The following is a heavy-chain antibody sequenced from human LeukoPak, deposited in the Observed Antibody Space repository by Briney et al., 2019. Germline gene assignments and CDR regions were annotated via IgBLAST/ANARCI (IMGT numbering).Heavy chain of an antibody. CDR1: GDTFCSFA. CDR3: VRGAMSSSGRFDP. CDR2: ITPVFRKP. V-gene: IGHV1-69*01. D-gene: IGHD1-26*01. Sequence: SVKVSCKSSGDTFCSFAVNWVRRAPGHGLEWMGGITPVFRKPKYAQKFQGRVTITADETTHTAYMELNSLTSDDTAVYYCVRGAMSSSGRFDPWGQGTLVTVTS. J-gene: IGHJ5*01.